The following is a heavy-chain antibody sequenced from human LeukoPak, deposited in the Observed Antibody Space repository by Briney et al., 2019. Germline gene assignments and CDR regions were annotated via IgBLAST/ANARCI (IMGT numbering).Heavy chain of an antibody. D-gene: IGHD3-10*01. Sequence: ASVKVSCKASGYTFTDYYIQWVRQAPGQGLEWMGWIIPNSGDTNYAQKFRGRVTMTRETSINTAYMELSSLRSDDTAVYYCARWGSGSPNLDYWGQGTLVTVSS. V-gene: IGHV1-2*02. CDR1: GYTFTDYY. J-gene: IGHJ4*02. CDR3: ARWGSGSPNLDY. CDR2: IIPNSGDT.